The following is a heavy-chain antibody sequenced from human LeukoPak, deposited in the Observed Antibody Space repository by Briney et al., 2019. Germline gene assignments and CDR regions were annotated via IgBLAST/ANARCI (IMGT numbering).Heavy chain of an antibody. D-gene: IGHD2-2*01. Sequence: GESLKISCKGSGHSFTTYWIGWVRQMPGKGLEWMGVIYPVDSRTRYSPSFQGQVTISADKSISAAYLQWSSLKASDTAIYYCARQSAYHDGFDIWGQGTMVTVSS. J-gene: IGHJ3*02. V-gene: IGHV5-51*01. CDR3: ARQSAYHDGFDI. CDR1: GHSFTTYW. CDR2: IYPVDSRT.